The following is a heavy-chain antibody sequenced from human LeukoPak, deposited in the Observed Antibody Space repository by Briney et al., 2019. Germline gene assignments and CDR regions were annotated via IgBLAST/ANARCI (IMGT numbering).Heavy chain of an antibody. J-gene: IGHJ4*02. CDR1: GGSVSSGSYY. CDR3: ARGADKYSSGYLNYFDY. D-gene: IGHD3-22*01. CDR2: IYYSGST. V-gene: IGHV4-61*01. Sequence: PSETLSLTCTVSGGSVSSGSYYWSWIRQPPGKGLEWIGYIYYSGSTNYNPSLKSRVTLSVDTSKNQFSLKLSSVTAADTAVYYCARGADKYSSGYLNYFDYWGQGTLVTVSS.